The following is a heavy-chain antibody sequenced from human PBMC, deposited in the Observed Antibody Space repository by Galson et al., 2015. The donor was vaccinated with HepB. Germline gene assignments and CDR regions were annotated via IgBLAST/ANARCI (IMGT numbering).Heavy chain of an antibody. CDR2: ISYDGSNK. Sequence: SLRLSCAASGFTFSSYAMHWVRQAPGEGLEWVAVISYDGSNKYYADSVKGRFTISRDNSKNTLYLQMNSLRAEDTAVYYCAREYYDSSGSQGYWGQGTLVTVSS. CDR1: GFTFSSYA. V-gene: IGHV3-30*04. J-gene: IGHJ4*02. CDR3: AREYYDSSGSQGY. D-gene: IGHD3-22*01.